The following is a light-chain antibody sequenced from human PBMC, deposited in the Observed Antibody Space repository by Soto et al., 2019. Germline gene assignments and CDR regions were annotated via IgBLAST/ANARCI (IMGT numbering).Light chain of an antibody. V-gene: IGLV2-14*03. J-gene: IGLJ1*01. Sequence: QSALTQPASVSGSPGQSITLSCTGTSGDVGAYNYVSWYQQHPGKAPKLLIYDVSTRPSGVSNRFSGSKSGNTASLTISGLQAEDEADYYCSSSTTSTTRVFGPGTKLTVL. CDR2: DVS. CDR1: SGDVGAYNY. CDR3: SSSTTSTTRV.